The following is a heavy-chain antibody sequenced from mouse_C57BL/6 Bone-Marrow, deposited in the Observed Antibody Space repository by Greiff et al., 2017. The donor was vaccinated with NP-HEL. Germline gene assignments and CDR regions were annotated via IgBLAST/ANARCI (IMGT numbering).Heavy chain of an antibody. J-gene: IGHJ4*01. D-gene: IGHD1-1*01. CDR1: GYSFTDYN. Sequence: LKESGPELVKPGASVKISCKASGYSFTDYNMNWVKQSNGKSLEWIGVINPNYGTTSYNQKFKGKATLTVDQSSSTAYMQLNSLTSEDSAVYYCASSYYYGSSVYAMDYWGQGTSVTVSS. CDR3: ASSYYYGSSVYAMDY. V-gene: IGHV1-39*01. CDR2: INPNYGTT.